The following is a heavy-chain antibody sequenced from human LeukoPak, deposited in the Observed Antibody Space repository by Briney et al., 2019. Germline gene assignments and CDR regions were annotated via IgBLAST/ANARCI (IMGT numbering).Heavy chain of an antibody. CDR1: GFTFSSYD. V-gene: IGHV3-13*01. D-gene: IGHD3-22*01. J-gene: IGHJ4*02. CDR3: ARATYYYDSSGYYLDY. CDR2: IGTAGDT. Sequence: GGSLRLSCAASGFTFSSYDMHWVRQATGKGLEWVSAIGTAGDTYYPGSVKGRFTISRENAKNSLYLQMNSLRAGDTAVYYCARATYYYDSSGYYLDYWGQGTLVTVSS.